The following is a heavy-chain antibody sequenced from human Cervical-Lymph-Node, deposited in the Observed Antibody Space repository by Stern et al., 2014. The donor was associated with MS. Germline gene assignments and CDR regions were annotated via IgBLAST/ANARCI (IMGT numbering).Heavy chain of an antibody. Sequence: QVQLVQSGAELKKPGSSVKVSCKASGGSFSLNSISWVRQAPGEGLEWMGGITPRFGTANYAQKFQGRVTITADEGTSTAYMELNSLISADTAVYYCATDQGGLAAFWGQGTLVTVSS. D-gene: IGHD6-13*01. CDR2: ITPRFGTA. V-gene: IGHV1-69*01. J-gene: IGHJ4*02. CDR1: GGSFSLNS. CDR3: ATDQGGLAAF.